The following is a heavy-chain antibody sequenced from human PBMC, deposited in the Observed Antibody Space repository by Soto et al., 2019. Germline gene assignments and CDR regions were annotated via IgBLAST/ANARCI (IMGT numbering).Heavy chain of an antibody. CDR1: GYTLTELS. CDR2: FDPEDGET. J-gene: IGHJ4*02. CDR3: ATAPLDTAMAVFSYYFDY. V-gene: IGHV1-24*01. Sequence: GASVKVSCKVSGYTLTELSMHWVRQAPGKGLEWMGGFDPEDGETIYAQKFQGRVTMTEDTSTDTAYMELSSLRSEDMAVYYCATAPLDTAMAVFSYYFDYWGQGTLVTVSS. D-gene: IGHD5-18*01.